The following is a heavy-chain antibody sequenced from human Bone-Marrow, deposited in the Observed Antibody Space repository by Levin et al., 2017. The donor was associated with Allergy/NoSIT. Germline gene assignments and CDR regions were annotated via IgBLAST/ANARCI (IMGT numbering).Heavy chain of an antibody. CDR1: GYTFTDYL. Sequence: GGSLRLSCKASGYTFTDYLMYWVRQAPGQGLVWMGWINPNSGGTNYAQRFQGRVTMTRDTSISTAHMELSSLTSDDTAVYYCARGHSSAASFDNWGQGTLVTVSS. CDR2: INPNSGGT. CDR3: ARGHSSAASFDN. J-gene: IGHJ4*02. V-gene: IGHV1-2*02. D-gene: IGHD6-13*01.